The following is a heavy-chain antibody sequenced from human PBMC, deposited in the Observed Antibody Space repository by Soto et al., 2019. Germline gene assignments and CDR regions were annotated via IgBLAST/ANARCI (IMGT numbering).Heavy chain of an antibody. CDR1: GFNSSNFY. V-gene: IGHV4-59*01. J-gene: IGHJ4*02. CDR2: ISYSGNT. Sequence: SAILCRTCSFAGFNSSNFYWRWIRQTPGKGLEWIGYISYSGNTNYNPSLKSRVSISVDTSKNQLSLNLTSVTAADTAVYYCARAPMVLSRSYFDSWGQGTPVTV. CDR3: ARAPMVLSRSYFDS. D-gene: IGHD2-8*01.